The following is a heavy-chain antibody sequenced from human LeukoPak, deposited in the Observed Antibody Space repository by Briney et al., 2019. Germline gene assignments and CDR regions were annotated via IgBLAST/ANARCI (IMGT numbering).Heavy chain of an antibody. CDR2: IYSGGST. Sequence: PGGSLRHSCAASGFTVSSNYMSWVRQAPGKGLEWVSVIYSGGSTYYTDSVKGRFTISRDNSKNTLYLQMNSLRAEDTAVYYCARVLGTYYDFWSGYYAYWGQGTLVTVSS. CDR3: ARVLGTYYDFWSGYYAY. D-gene: IGHD3-3*01. CDR1: GFTVSSNY. J-gene: IGHJ4*02. V-gene: IGHV3-66*01.